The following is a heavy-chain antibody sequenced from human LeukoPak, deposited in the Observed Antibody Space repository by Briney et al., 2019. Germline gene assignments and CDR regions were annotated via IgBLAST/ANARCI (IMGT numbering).Heavy chain of an antibody. D-gene: IGHD6-13*01. CDR1: GGSFSGYY. CDR3: ARDGYSNSWYNPSESLTPFDY. Sequence: SETLSLTCAVYGGSFSGYYWSWIRQPPGKGLEWIGEMNHSGSTNYNPSLKSRVTISVDTSKNQFTLKLSSVTAADTAVYYCARDGYSNSWYNPSESLTPFDYCGQGTLVTVST. CDR2: MNHSGST. J-gene: IGHJ4*02. V-gene: IGHV4-34*01.